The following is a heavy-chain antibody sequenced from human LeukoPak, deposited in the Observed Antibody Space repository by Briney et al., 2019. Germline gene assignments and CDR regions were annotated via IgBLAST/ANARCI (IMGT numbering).Heavy chain of an antibody. CDR1: GYTFTGYY. CDR3: AREYGSGTYYNLDY. J-gene: IGHJ4*02. CDR2: INPNSGGT. Sequence: GASVKVSCKASGYTFTGYYMHWVRQAPGQGLEWMGWINPNSGGTNYAQKFQGRVTMTRDTSISTAYMELSRLRSDDTAVYYCAREYGSGTYYNLDYWGQGTLVTVSS. D-gene: IGHD3-10*01. V-gene: IGHV1-2*02.